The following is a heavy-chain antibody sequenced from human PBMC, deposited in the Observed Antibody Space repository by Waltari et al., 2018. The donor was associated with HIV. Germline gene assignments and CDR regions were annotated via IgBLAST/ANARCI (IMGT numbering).Heavy chain of an antibody. V-gene: IGHV3-7*01. CDR2: IKEDGTEK. CDR1: GFSFSTYW. CDR3: ARERPDWCRAGTCYLGDNY. J-gene: IGHJ4*02. D-gene: IGHD2-15*01. Sequence: EVQLVESGGGLVQPGGSLRLSCAASGFSFSTYWMSWVRQAPGMGLEWVANIKEDGTEKYYLDSVKGRFTISRDNAKNSLYLQMNSLRVEDTAVYYCARERPDWCRAGTCYLGDNYWGQGTLVTVSS.